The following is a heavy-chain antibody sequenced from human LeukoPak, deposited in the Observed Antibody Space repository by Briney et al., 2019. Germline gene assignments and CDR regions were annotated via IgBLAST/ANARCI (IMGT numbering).Heavy chain of an antibody. V-gene: IGHV4-59*01. J-gene: IGHJ6*03. CDR2: MYYTGSS. CDR3: ARGGYRSYYYVDV. CDR1: GGTISTYF. Sequence: PSETLSLTCSVSGGTISTYFWTWIRRAPGKGLEWIGYMYYTGSSNYNPSLESRVAISIDTSKNQFSLKLTSVTPADTAVYYCARGGYRSYYYVDVWGKGTTVIVSS. D-gene: IGHD3-16*02.